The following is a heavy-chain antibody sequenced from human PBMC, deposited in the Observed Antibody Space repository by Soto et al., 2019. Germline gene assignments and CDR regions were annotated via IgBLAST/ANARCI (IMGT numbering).Heavy chain of an antibody. Sequence: SETLSLTCTVSAASFSKYYWTWIRQPPGKGLEWIGYIYFNGNTKYNPSLEGRLTISIDTSKKEFSLKLTSVTAADAAVYCCASVTFGGIVLAHWGQGTLVTVSS. CDR1: AASFSKYY. J-gene: IGHJ4*02. D-gene: IGHD3-16*01. V-gene: IGHV4-59*01. CDR2: IYFNGNT. CDR3: ASVTFGGIVLAH.